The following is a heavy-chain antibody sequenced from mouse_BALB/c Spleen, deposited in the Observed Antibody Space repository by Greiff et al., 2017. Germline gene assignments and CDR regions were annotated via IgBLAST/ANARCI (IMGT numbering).Heavy chain of an antibody. Sequence: VQLKESGAELVKPGASVKLSCTASGFNIKDTYMHWVKQRPEQGLEWIGRIDPANGNTKYDPKFQGKATITADTSSNTAYLQLSSVTSEDTAVYYCASDSSAPYYAMDYWGQGTSVTVSS. CDR1: GFNIKDTY. V-gene: IGHV14-3*02. CDR3: ASDSSAPYYAMDY. D-gene: IGHD3-2*01. J-gene: IGHJ4*01. CDR2: IDPANGNT.